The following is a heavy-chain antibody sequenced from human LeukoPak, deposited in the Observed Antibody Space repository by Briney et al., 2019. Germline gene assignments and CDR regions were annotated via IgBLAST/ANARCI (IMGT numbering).Heavy chain of an antibody. D-gene: IGHD6-13*01. J-gene: IGHJ4*02. CDR3: ARINSSRWYDF. Sequence: ASVKVSCKASGYTFTGYYMHWVGQAPGQGLEWMGWINPNIGDTNYAQKFQGRVTMTRDTSISTAYMELSRLRFDDTAVYYCARINSSRWYDFWGQGTLVTVSS. CDR2: INPNIGDT. V-gene: IGHV1-2*02. CDR1: GYTFTGYY.